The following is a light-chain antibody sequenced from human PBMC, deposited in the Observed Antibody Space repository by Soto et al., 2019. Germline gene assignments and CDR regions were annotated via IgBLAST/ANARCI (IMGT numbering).Light chain of an antibody. Sequence: DIQMTQSPSTLSASVGDRVTITCRASQSISSWLAWYQQKPGKAPKLLIYDASSLESGVPSRFSGSGSGTEFLLTFSSLQRDGFATYSRQQYNSDPVTFGQGTRLQIK. V-gene: IGKV1-5*01. J-gene: IGKJ5*01. CDR3: QQYNSDPVT. CDR2: DAS. CDR1: QSISSW.